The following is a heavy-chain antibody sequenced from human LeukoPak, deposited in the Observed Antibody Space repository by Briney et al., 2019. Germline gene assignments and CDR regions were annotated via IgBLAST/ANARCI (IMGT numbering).Heavy chain of an antibody. CDR3: AKDRGVVVVAATSGY. D-gene: IGHD2-15*01. V-gene: IGHV3-23*01. Sequence: GGSLRLSCAASGFTFSSFAMSWVRQAPGKGLEWVSGISGSGSTTYYADSVKGRFTISRDNSKNTLYLQMNSLRAEDTAVYYCAKDRGVVVVAATSGYWGQGTLVTVSS. J-gene: IGHJ4*02. CDR2: ISGSGSTT. CDR1: GFTFSSFA.